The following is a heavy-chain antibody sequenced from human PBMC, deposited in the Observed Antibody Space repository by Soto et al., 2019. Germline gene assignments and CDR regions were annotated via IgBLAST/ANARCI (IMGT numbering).Heavy chain of an antibody. J-gene: IGHJ3*01. V-gene: IGHV4-59*02. CDR1: GASVSSYY. CDR3: ASWTA. D-gene: IGHD2-21*02. Sequence: QMQLQESGPGLVQPSETLSLTCTVSGASVSSYYWSWIRQPPGKGLEWIGYSYGSTNYNPSLKSRVPISVDRAKNPVALKLSSVTGADTAVYYWASWTAWGQGTMVTVSS. CDR2: SYGST.